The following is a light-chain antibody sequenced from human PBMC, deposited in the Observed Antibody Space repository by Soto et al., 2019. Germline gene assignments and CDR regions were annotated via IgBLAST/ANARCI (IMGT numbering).Light chain of an antibody. V-gene: IGLV2-14*03. J-gene: IGLJ2*01. CDR1: STDVGGYKY. CDR3: NSYSSTSTRRL. Sequence: QSVLTQPASVSGSPGQSITISCTGTSTDVGGYKYVSWYQQHPGKAPKLIIYDVTNRPSGVSDRFSGSKSGNTASLTISGLQAEDGADYYCNSYSSTSTRRLFGGGTKVTVL. CDR2: DVT.